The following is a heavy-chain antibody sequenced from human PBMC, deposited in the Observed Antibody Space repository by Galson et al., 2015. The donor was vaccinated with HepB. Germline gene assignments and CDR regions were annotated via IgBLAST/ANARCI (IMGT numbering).Heavy chain of an antibody. CDR2: ISGHNGNT. J-gene: IGHJ4*02. Sequence: SVKVSCKASGYTFAYGMTWVRQAPGQGLECMGWISGHNGNTKYAEKFQGRVTMTTDTSTNTAYTELRSLTSDDTAVYYCPRGRTTVWSFDFWGQGTLVTVSS. D-gene: IGHD2-2*01. CDR1: GYTFAYG. V-gene: IGHV1-18*01. CDR3: PRGRTTVWSFDF.